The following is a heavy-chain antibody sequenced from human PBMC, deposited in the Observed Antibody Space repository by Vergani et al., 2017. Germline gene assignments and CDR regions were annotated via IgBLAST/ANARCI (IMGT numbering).Heavy chain of an antibody. J-gene: IGHJ4*02. CDR1: GGTFSSYA. Sequence: QVQLVQSGAEVKKPGSSVKVSCKASGGTFSSYAISWVRQAPGQGLEWMGRIIPILGIANYAQKCQGIVTITADKSTSTAYMELSSLRSEDTAVYYCAKGPRYGDYIGYFDYWGQGTLVTVSS. V-gene: IGHV1-69*04. CDR3: AKGPRYGDYIGYFDY. CDR2: IIPILGIA. D-gene: IGHD4-17*01.